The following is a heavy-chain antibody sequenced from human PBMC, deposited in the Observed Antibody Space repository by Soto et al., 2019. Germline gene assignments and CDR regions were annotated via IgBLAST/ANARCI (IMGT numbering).Heavy chain of an antibody. D-gene: IGHD2-2*02. V-gene: IGHV1-69*02. J-gene: IGHJ5*02. CDR1: GGTFSSYT. CDR2: IIPILGIA. CDR3: ARVKGDTPFDP. Sequence: QVQLVQSGAEVKKPGSSVKVSCKASGGTFSSYTISWVRQAPGQGLEWMGRIIPILGIANYAQKFQCGVRITADKTTGPSYMELSSLRSEDTAVYSWARVKGDTPFDPWGQGALVTVSS.